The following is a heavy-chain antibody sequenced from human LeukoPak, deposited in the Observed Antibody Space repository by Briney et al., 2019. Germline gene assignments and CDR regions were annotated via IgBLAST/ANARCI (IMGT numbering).Heavy chain of an antibody. Sequence: ASVKVSCKASGYTFTSYDFNWVRQATGQRPEWMGWMSPNSGDTGYAQKFQDRVTMTRNTSISTAYMELSSLRSDDTAVYYCARDYGDNDAFDIWGQGTMVTVSS. CDR2: MSPNSGDT. J-gene: IGHJ3*02. D-gene: IGHD4-17*01. V-gene: IGHV1-8*01. CDR1: GYTFTSYD. CDR3: ARDYGDNDAFDI.